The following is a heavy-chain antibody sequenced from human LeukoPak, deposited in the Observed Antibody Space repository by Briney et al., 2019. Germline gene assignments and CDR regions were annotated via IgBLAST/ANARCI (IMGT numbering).Heavy chain of an antibody. CDR1: GGSVSSGSYY. V-gene: IGHV4-61*01. D-gene: IGHD1-26*01. CDR3: ARVLSGSYCDY. J-gene: IGHJ4*02. CDR2: IYYSGST. Sequence: SGTLSLTCTVSGGSVSSGSYYWSWIRQPPGKGLEWIGYIYYSGSTNYNPSLKSRVTISVDMSKNQFSLKLSSVTAADTAVYYCARVLSGSYCDYWGQGTLVTVSS.